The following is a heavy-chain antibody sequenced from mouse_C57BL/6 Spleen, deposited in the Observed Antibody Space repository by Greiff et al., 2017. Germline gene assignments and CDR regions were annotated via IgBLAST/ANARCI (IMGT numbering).Heavy chain of an antibody. CDR2: FYPGSGSI. CDR3: ARHEDRGLLFDY. J-gene: IGHJ2*01. Sequence: QVHVKQSGAELVKPGASVKLSCKASGYTFTEYTIHWVKQRSGQGLEWIGWFYPGSGSIKYNEKFKDKATLTADKSSSTVYMELSRLTSEDSAVYFCARHEDRGLLFDYWGQGTTLTVSS. V-gene: IGHV1-62-2*01. CDR1: GYTFTEYT. D-gene: IGHD2-10*01.